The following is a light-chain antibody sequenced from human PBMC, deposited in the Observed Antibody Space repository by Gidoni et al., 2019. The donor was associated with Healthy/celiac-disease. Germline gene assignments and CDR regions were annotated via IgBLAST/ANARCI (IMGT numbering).Light chain of an antibody. CDR3: SSYTTSSTLV. V-gene: IGLV2-14*01. CDR2: EVS. J-gene: IGLJ2*01. CDR1: SSDVGGYNY. Sequence: QSALTQPASVSGSPGQSITISCTGTSSDVGGYNYVSWYHQHAGKAPKLMIYEVSNRPSGVSHRFSGSKSGNTASLTISGLQAEDEADYYCSSYTTSSTLVFGGGTKLTVL.